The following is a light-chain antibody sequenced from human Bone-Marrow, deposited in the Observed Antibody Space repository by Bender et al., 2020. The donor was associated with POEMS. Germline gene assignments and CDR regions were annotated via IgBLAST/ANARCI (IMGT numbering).Light chain of an antibody. Sequence: SYEVTQTPSVSVSPGQTASITCSGDDLGDKYVSWYQQKPGQSPVLVIYQDNKRPSGIPERFSGSNSGNTATLTISGTQAMDEADYYCQAWDTYSVIFGGGTKLTVL. V-gene: IGLV3-1*01. CDR2: QDN. CDR3: QAWDTYSVI. CDR1: DLGDKY. J-gene: IGLJ2*01.